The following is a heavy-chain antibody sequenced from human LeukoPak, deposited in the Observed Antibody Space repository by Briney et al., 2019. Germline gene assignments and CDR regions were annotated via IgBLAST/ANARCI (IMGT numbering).Heavy chain of an antibody. J-gene: IGHJ4*02. CDR2: TGDSDT. CDR3: ARHFGTGTPFDY. Sequence: GASLKISCQGSGYRFNNYWIAWVRQVPGKGLEWMGVTGDSDTRYSPSFEGQVTMSVDKSINTAYLQWSSLKASDAAMYYCARHFGTGTPFDYWGQGTLVTVSS. CDR1: GYRFNNYW. V-gene: IGHV5-51*01. D-gene: IGHD3/OR15-3a*01.